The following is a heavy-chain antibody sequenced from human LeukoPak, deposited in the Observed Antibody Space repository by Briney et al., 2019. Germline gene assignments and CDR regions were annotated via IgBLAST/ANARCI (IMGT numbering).Heavy chain of an antibody. CDR1: GGSISSGSYY. J-gene: IGHJ4*02. V-gene: IGHV4-39*07. CDR3: ARDLGQWLVDY. D-gene: IGHD6-19*01. CDR2: IYYSGST. Sequence: SETLSLTCTVSGGSISSGSYYWGWIRQPPGKGLEWIGSIYYSGSTYYNPSLKSRVTISVDTSKNQFSLKLNSVTAADTAVYYCARDLGQWLVDYWGQGTLVTVSS.